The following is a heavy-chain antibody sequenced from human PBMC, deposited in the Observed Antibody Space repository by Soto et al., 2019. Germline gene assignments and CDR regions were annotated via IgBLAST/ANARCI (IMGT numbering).Heavy chain of an antibody. Sequence: QVQLVQSGAEVKRPGSSVKVSCESSGDTFNSYVISWVRQAPGQGLEWMGGIIPIIGVTHYAQKFQGRVTISALSSTGTAYMELTHLRFEDTALYYCARESLGAKGADHWGQGTLVTVSS. CDR3: ARESLGAKGADH. J-gene: IGHJ4*02. CDR2: IIPIIGVT. D-gene: IGHD3-16*01. CDR1: GDTFNSYV. V-gene: IGHV1-69*17.